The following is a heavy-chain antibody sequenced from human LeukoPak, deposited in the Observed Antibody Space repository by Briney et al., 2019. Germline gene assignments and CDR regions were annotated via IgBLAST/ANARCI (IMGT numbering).Heavy chain of an antibody. J-gene: IGHJ4*02. CDR3: ARGYGRAGWFGELYFDY. V-gene: IGHV4-34*01. CDR2: INHSGST. D-gene: IGHD3-10*01. CDR1: GGSFSGYY. Sequence: PSETLSLTCAVYGGSFSGYYWSWIRQPPGKGLEWIGEINHSGSTNYNPSLKSRVTISVDTSKNQFSLKLSSVTAADTAVYYCARGYGRAGWFGELYFDYWGQGTLVTVSS.